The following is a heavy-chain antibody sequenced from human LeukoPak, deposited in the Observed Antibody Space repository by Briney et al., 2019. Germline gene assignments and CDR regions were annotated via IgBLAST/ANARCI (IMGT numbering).Heavy chain of an antibody. Sequence: GGSLRLSCAASGFRFSTYSMHWVRQAPGRGLEWVAVISSDGISEYYADSVKGRFTISRDNAMNSLYLQMNSLRAEDTAIYYCARSLPYGTTWYGRSDFWGQGTLVTVSS. CDR2: ISSDGISE. J-gene: IGHJ4*02. D-gene: IGHD6-13*01. CDR3: ARSLPYGTTWYGRSDF. V-gene: IGHV3-30-3*01. CDR1: GFRFSTYS.